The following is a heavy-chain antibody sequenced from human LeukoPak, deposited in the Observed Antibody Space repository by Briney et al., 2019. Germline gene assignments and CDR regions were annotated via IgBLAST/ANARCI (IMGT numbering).Heavy chain of an antibody. V-gene: IGHV4-39*01. J-gene: IGHJ4*02. D-gene: IGHD2-2*02. Sequence: SETLSLTCTVSGGSISSSSYYWGWIRQPPGKGLEWIGSIYYSGSTYYNRSLKSRVTISVDTSKNQFSLKLSSVTAADTAVYYCASRFLYCSSTSCYTRGYFDYWGQGTLVTVSS. CDR2: IYYSGST. CDR3: ASRFLYCSSTSCYTRGYFDY. CDR1: GGSISSSSYY.